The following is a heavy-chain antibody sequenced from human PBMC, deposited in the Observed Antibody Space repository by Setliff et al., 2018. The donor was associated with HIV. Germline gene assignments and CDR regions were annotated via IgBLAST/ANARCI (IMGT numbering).Heavy chain of an antibody. V-gene: IGHV1-69*10. J-gene: IGHJ4*02. CDR3: ARDREYYYDNSGSPSFDY. Sequence: SVKVSCKASGGTFNTYVINWVRQAPGQGLEWMGGIIPILGIANYAQKFQGRVTITADKSTSTAYMELSSLRSEDTAVYYCARDREYYYDNSGSPSFDYWGQGTLVTVSS. CDR1: GGTFNTYV. D-gene: IGHD3-22*01. CDR2: IIPILGIA.